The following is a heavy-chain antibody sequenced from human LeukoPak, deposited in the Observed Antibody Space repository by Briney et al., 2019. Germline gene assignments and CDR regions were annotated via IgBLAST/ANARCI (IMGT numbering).Heavy chain of an antibody. Sequence: GGSLGLSCAASGFTFSSYSMNWVRQAPGKGLEWVSSISSSSDYIYYANSVKGRFTISRDNAKDSLYLQMNSLRAEDTAVYYCARVDCSSTSCYFYYYGTDVWGQGTTVTVSS. CDR3: ARVDCSSTSCYFYYYGTDV. D-gene: IGHD2-2*01. J-gene: IGHJ6*02. V-gene: IGHV3-21*01. CDR2: ISSSSDYI. CDR1: GFTFSSYS.